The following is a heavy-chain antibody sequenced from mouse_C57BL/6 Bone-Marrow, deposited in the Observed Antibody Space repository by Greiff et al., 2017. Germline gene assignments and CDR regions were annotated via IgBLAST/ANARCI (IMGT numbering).Heavy chain of an antibody. J-gene: IGHJ3*01. Sequence: VQLQQPGAELVKPGASVKLSCKASGYTFTSYWMQWVKQRPGQGLEWIGEFDPSDSYTNYNQKFKGKATLTLDTSSSTAYLQLSSLTSVDSAVYYCGRGVAFAYWGQGTLVTVSA. D-gene: IGHD1-1*02. CDR1: GYTFTSYW. V-gene: IGHV1-50*01. CDR3: GRGVAFAY. CDR2: FDPSDSYT.